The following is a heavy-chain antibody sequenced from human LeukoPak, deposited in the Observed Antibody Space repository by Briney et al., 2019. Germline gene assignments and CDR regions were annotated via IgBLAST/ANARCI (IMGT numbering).Heavy chain of an antibody. CDR1: GGSISSTTYY. CDR3: ARDLTTGLAYFDY. J-gene: IGHJ4*02. D-gene: IGHD1-1*01. CDR2: LSHNGNT. Sequence: SETLSLTCVVSGGSISSTTYYWGWIRQPPGKGLEWVGSLSHNGNTYYNPALKSRVTISGDSSKNQFSLQLTSVTAADTAFYYCARDLTTGLAYFDYWGQGALVTVSS. V-gene: IGHV4-39*07.